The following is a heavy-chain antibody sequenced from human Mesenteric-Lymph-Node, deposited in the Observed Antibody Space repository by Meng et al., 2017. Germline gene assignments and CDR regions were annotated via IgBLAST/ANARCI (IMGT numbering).Heavy chain of an antibody. J-gene: IGHJ4*02. CDR2: TYYRSKYYN. D-gene: IGHD3-10*02. V-gene: IGHV6-1*01. CDR3: ARDWGDVRGGFDF. CDR1: GDSVSSNSAA. Sequence: VQLLHSGPGLVKPSQTRSLPCAISGDSVSSNSAAWNWIRQSPSRGLEWLGRTYYRSKYYNDYALSVKSRITINPDTSKNQFSLQLNPVTPEDTAIYYCARDWGDVRGGFDFWGQGTLVTVSS.